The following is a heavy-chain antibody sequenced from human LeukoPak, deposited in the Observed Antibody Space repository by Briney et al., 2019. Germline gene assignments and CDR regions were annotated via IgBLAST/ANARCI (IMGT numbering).Heavy chain of an antibody. D-gene: IGHD6-19*01. V-gene: IGHV4-59*02. CDR1: GGSVTSDY. J-gene: IGHJ4*02. CDR3: ARGSGWYGS. CDR2: IYNSGST. Sequence: SETLSLTCSVSGGSVTSDYWSWVRQSPGKGLEWIGYIYNSGSTNYNPTLKSRVTISVDTSKNQFSLKLSSVTAADTAVYYCARGSGWYGSWGQGTLVTVSS.